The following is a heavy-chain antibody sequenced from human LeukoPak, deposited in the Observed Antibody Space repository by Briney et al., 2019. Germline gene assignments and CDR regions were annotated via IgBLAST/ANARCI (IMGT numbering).Heavy chain of an antibody. V-gene: IGHV3-30*02. CDR3: AKASPSTIVVVPAAMSPYFDY. Sequence: GGSLRLSCAASGFTFSSYGMHWVRQAPGKGLEWVAFIRYDGSNKYYADTVKGRFTISRDNSKNTLYLQMNSLRAEDTAVYYCAKASPSTIVVVPAAMSPYFDYWGQGTLVTVSS. CDR1: GFTFSSYG. J-gene: IGHJ4*02. CDR2: IRYDGSNK. D-gene: IGHD2-2*01.